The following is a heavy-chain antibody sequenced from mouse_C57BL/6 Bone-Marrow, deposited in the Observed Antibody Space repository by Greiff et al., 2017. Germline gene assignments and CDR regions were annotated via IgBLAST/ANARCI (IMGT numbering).Heavy chain of an antibody. CDR2: IYPRDGST. CDR1: GYTFTDHT. V-gene: IGHV1-78*01. Sequence: QVQLQQSDAELVKPGASVKISCKVSGYTFTDHTIHWMKQRPEQGLEWIGYIYPRDGSTKYNEKFKGKATLTADKSSSTAYMQLNSLTSEDSAVYFCARVWGNHGSYGYPWFAYWGQGTLVTVSA. CDR3: ARVWGNHGSYGYPWFAY. D-gene: IGHD2-2*01. J-gene: IGHJ3*01.